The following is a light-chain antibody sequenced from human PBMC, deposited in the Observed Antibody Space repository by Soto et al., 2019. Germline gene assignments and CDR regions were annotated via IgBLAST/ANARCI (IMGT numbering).Light chain of an antibody. CDR2: SNF. J-gene: IGLJ1*01. CDR1: SSNVGSLS. CDR3: AAWDGSLNGLYV. Sequence: HSVLTQAPSASGTPGQRVTISCSGSSSNVGSLSVDWYQHLPGTAPKLLIHSNFQRPSGVPDRFSGSKSGTSASLAINGLQSEDEADYYCAAWDGSLNGLYVFGTGTKVTVL. V-gene: IGLV1-44*01.